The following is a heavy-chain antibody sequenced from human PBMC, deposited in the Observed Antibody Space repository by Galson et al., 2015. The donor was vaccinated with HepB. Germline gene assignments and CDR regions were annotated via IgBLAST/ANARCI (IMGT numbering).Heavy chain of an antibody. Sequence: SLRLSCAASGFTFSSYAMSWVRQAPGKGLEWVSAISGSGGSTYYADSVKGRFTISRDNSKNTLYLQMNSLRAEDTAVYYCAKGYSSGSYYSGAGDAFDIWGQGTMVTVSS. CDR3: AKGYSSGSYYSGAGDAFDI. D-gene: IGHD3-10*01. CDR2: ISGSGGST. J-gene: IGHJ3*02. V-gene: IGHV3-23*01. CDR1: GFTFSSYA.